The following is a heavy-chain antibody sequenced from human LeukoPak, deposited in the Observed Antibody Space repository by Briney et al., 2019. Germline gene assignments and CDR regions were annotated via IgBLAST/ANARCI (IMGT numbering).Heavy chain of an antibody. Sequence: AETLSLTCTVSGGSISSSSYYWGWIRQPPGKGLEWIGTFYHGGSTYYNPSLKSRVTISVDTSKNQFSLKLSSVTAADTAVYYCARASHDYGDYSHFDYWGQGTLVTVSS. V-gene: IGHV4-39*07. D-gene: IGHD4-17*01. CDR3: ARASHDYGDYSHFDY. J-gene: IGHJ4*02. CDR2: FYHGGST. CDR1: GGSISSSSYY.